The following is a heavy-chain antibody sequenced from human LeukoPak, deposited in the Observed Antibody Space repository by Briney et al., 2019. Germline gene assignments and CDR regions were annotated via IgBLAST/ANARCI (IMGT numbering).Heavy chain of an antibody. Sequence: GASVKVSCKVSGGTFDNYAISWVRQAPGQGPGWLGGIIPIYGTANYGHRFQGRVTITADESTSTAYMELSSLISEDTAVYYCARVGGGGSGTHYFAFDIWGQGTMVTVSS. CDR2: IIPIYGTA. CDR3: ARVGGGGSGTHYFAFDI. CDR1: GGTFDNYA. V-gene: IGHV1-69*13. J-gene: IGHJ3*02. D-gene: IGHD1-26*01.